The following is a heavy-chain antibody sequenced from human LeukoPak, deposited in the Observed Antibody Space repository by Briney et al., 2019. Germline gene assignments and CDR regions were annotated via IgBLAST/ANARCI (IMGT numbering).Heavy chain of an antibody. CDR1: GGTFSSYA. Sequence: EASVTVSCKASGGTFSSYAISWVRQAPGQGLEWMGGIIPIFGTANYAQKFQGRVTITADESTSTAYMELSSLRSEDTAVYYCARHQWAVAQHMSIWKTYYSYYGMDVWGQGTTVTVSS. D-gene: IGHD6-19*01. CDR2: IIPIFGTA. J-gene: IGHJ6*02. CDR3: ARHQWAVAQHMSIWKTYYSYYGMDV. V-gene: IGHV1-69*13.